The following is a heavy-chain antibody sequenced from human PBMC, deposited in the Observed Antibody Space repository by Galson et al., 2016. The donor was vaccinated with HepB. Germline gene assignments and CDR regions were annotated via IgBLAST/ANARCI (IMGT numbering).Heavy chain of an antibody. D-gene: IGHD3-22*01. Sequence: SLRLSCAASGFTFSNYALHWVRQAPGKGLEWVAVVSYEGSNKYYAESVRGRFIISRDSSKNTLYLQMNSLRPGDTAMYYCARSHGYSGRNAFDIWGQGTMVTVSS. CDR3: ARSHGYSGRNAFDI. J-gene: IGHJ3*02. CDR2: VSYEGSNK. CDR1: GFTFSNYA. V-gene: IGHV3-30*04.